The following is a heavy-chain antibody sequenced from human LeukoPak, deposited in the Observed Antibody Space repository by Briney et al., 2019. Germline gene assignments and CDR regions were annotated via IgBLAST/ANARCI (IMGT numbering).Heavy chain of an antibody. Sequence: ASVTVSFMASGYTFTKYDINGVRQAAGQGGEGMGWMNPNSGKTGYAQKFQGRVPMTRNTSISTAYMELSSLRSEDTAVYYCARDLLVGAAADYWGRGTLVTVSS. V-gene: IGHV1-8*01. CDR2: MNPNSGKT. D-gene: IGHD6-13*01. CDR1: GYTFTKYD. CDR3: ARDLLVGAAADY. J-gene: IGHJ4*02.